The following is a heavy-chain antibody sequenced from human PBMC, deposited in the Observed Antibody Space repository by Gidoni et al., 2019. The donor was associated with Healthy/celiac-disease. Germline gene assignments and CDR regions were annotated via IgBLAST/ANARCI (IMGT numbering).Heavy chain of an antibody. CDR2: IYYSGST. V-gene: IGHV4-59*01. CDR1: GGSLSSYY. J-gene: IGHJ5*02. D-gene: IGHD3-9*01. Sequence: QVQLQESGPGLVKPSATLSLTCTVSGGSLSSYYWSWIRQPPGKGLEWIGYIYYSGSTNYNPSLKSRVTISVDTSKNQFSLKLSSVTAADTAVYYCARVGKDDYFPWGQGTLVTVSS. CDR3: ARVGKDDYFP.